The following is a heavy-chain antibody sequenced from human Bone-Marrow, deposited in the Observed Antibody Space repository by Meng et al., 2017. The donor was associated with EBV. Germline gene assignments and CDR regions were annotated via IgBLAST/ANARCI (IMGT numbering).Heavy chain of an antibody. CDR2: ISGSGGST. D-gene: IGHD2-15*01. J-gene: IGHJ5*02. CDR1: GFTFSSYA. CDR3: AKDRVGDNWFDP. Sequence: EVQLLESXXGLVQXGGSLRLSCAASGFTFSSYAMSWVRQAPGKGLEWVSAISGSGGSTYYADSVKGRFTISRDNSKNTLYLQMNSLRAEDTAVYYCAKDRVGDNWFDPGGQGTLVTVSS. V-gene: IGHV3-23*01.